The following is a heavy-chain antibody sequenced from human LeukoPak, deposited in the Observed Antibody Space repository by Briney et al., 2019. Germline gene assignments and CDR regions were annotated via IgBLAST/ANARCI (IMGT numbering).Heavy chain of an antibody. CDR2: VYSDGVT. Sequence: GRSLRLSCAASGFTVSSYGMSWVRQAPGKGPEWVSLVYSDGVTRYADSVQGRFTISRDNSKNTVYLQMNNLRVEDTAVYHCVRDRAEGRAWVEFDPWGQGILVTVSS. CDR1: GFTVSSYG. V-gene: IGHV3-66*02. J-gene: IGHJ5*02. CDR3: VRDRAEGRAWVEFDP.